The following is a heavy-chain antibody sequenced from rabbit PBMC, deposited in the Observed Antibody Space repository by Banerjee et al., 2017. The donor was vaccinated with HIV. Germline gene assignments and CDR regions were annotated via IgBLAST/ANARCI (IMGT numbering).Heavy chain of an antibody. D-gene: IGHD8-1*01. V-gene: IGHV1S47*01. Sequence: QEQLVESGGGLVQPVGSLTLTCTASGFSFSYWICWVRQAPGKGPEWIACIYTGDGNTYYASWVSGRFTISRSTSLNTVTLQMTSLTAADTATYFCARDGGSGWNFNLWGQGTLVTVS. CDR2: IYTGDGNT. CDR1: GFSFSYW. J-gene: IGHJ4*01. CDR3: ARDGGSGWNFNL.